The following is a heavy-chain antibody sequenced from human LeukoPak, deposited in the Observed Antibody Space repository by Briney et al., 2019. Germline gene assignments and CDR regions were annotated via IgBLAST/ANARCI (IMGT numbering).Heavy chain of an antibody. CDR1: AGSISSNY. CDR3: ARDRYGSGTLEY. CDR2: IYYTGST. V-gene: IGHV4-59*01. D-gene: IGHD3-10*01. J-gene: IGHJ4*02. Sequence: NSSETLSLTRTISAGSISSNYWSWIRQPPGKGLEWIGYIYYTGSTNYNPSLRSRVTISVDTSKNQFSLKLSSMTAADTAFYYCARDRYGSGTLEYWGQGTLVTVSS.